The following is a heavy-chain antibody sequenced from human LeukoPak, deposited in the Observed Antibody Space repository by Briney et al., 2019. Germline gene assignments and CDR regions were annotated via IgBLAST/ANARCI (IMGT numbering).Heavy chain of an antibody. V-gene: IGHV3-53*01. CDR3: ARDRGSGWSLNY. D-gene: IGHD6-19*01. J-gene: IGHJ4*02. CDR2: IYSGGST. Sequence: GGSLRLSCAASDFTVSSNDMSWVRQATGKGLEWISIIYSGGSTYYAASVKGRFTISRANSKNTLYLQMNSLRAEDTAVYYCARDRGSGWSLNYWGQGTLVTVSS. CDR1: DFTVSSND.